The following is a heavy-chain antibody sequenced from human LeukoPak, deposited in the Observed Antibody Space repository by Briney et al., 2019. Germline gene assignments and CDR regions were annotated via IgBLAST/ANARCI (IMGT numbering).Heavy chain of an antibody. CDR2: ISAYNGNT. Sequence: ASVKVSCKASGYTFTSYGISWVRQAPGQGLEWMGWISAYNGNTNYAQKLQGRVTMTTDTSTSTAYMELRSLRSDDTAVYYCARLKGDGYTYYYYGMDVWGQGTTVTVSS. CDR1: GYTFTSYG. D-gene: IGHD5-24*01. V-gene: IGHV1-18*01. CDR3: ARLKGDGYTYYYYGMDV. J-gene: IGHJ6*02.